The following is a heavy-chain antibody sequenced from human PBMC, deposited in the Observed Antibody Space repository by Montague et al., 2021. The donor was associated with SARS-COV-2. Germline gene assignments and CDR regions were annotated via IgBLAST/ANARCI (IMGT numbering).Heavy chain of an antibody. CDR2: INHSGST. V-gene: IGHV4-34*01. D-gene: IGHD3-3*01. Sequence: SETLSLTCAVYGGSLSGYYWAWIRQTPAKGLEWIGEINHSGSTNYNPSLKSRLTISVDTSKKQFSLKLNSMTAADTAVYYCAGGADYDFWSGFLRYKWFDPWGLGTPVTVSS. J-gene: IGHJ5*02. CDR1: GGSLSGYY. CDR3: AGGADYDFWSGFLRYKWFDP.